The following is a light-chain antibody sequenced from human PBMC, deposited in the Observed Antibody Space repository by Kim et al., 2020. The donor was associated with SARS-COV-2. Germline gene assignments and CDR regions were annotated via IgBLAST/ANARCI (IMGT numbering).Light chain of an antibody. CDR2: AAS. CDR3: QQSHSTPWT. V-gene: IGKV1-39*01. J-gene: IGKJ1*01. Sequence: DIQMTQSPSSLSASIGDRVTISCRASQNINKYLNWYQQKQGKAPKLLMYAASTLELGVPSRFSGSGSGTDFTLTISNLQPEDFATYYCQQSHSTPWTFGHGTKVDIK. CDR1: QNINKY.